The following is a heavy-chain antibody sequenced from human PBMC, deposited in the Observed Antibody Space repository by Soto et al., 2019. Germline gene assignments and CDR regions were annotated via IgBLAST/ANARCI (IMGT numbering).Heavy chain of an antibody. D-gene: IGHD6-6*01. V-gene: IGHV3-30-3*01. Sequence: GGSLRLSCAASGFTFSSYAMHWVRQAPGKGLEWVAVISYDGSNKYYADSVKGRFTISRDNSKNTLYLQMNSLRAEDTAVYYCARSPGIAAPPAYYYYGMDVWGQGTTVTVSS. CDR3: ARSPGIAAPPAYYYYGMDV. CDR2: ISYDGSNK. J-gene: IGHJ6*02. CDR1: GFTFSSYA.